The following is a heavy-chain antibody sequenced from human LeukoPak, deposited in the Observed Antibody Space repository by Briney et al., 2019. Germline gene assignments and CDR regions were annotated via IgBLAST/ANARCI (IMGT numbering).Heavy chain of an antibody. Sequence: PGGSLRLSCAASGFTFSSYGMHWVRQAPGKGLEWVAVISYDGSNKYYADSVKGRFTISRDNAKNSLYLQMNSLRAEDTAVYYCARVYYKWLVYWGQGTLVTVSS. CDR3: ARVYYKWLVY. CDR2: ISYDGSNK. J-gene: IGHJ4*02. CDR1: GFTFSSYG. V-gene: IGHV3-30*12. D-gene: IGHD6-19*01.